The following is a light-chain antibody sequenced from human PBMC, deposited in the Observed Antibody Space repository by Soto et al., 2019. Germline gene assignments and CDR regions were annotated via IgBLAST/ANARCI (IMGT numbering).Light chain of an antibody. J-gene: IGKJ5*01. V-gene: IGKV1-39*01. CDR3: QHSYMDPIT. Sequence: DIQMTQSPSSLSASVGNRVTITCRASQSISTYLNWYQKKPGKAPNLLIYDASRLQSGVPSRFSGSGGGTDFTLSISSVQPEDFETYFCQHSYMDPITFGQGTRLEIK. CDR2: DAS. CDR1: QSISTY.